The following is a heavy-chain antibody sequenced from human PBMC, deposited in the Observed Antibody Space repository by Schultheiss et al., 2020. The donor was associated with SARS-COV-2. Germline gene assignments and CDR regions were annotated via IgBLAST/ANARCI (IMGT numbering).Heavy chain of an antibody. CDR1: GYTFTSYG. J-gene: IGHJ4*02. D-gene: IGHD1-26*01. CDR3: ARGGTWELRLVDY. V-gene: IGHV1-8*02. CDR2: INPNSGNT. Sequence: ASVKVSCKASGYTFTSYGISWVRQAPGQGLEWMGWINPNSGNTGYAQKFQGRVTMTRNTSISTAYMELSSLRSEDTAVYYCARGGTWELRLVDYWGQGTLVTVSS.